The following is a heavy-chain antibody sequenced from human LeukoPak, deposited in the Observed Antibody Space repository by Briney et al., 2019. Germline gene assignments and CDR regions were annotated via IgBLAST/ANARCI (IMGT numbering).Heavy chain of an antibody. CDR3: ARRHYDVLAASYKWTPDY. CDR2: ITSGGDYI. V-gene: IGHV3-21*01. D-gene: IGHD3-9*01. Sequence: NSGGSLRLSCAASGFTFNTFNMNWVRQAPGKGLEWVSSITSGGDYIYYADSVKGRFTTSRDNAKNSLSLQLNSLRVEDTAVYYCARRHYDVLAASYKWTPDYWGQGTLVTVSS. J-gene: IGHJ4*02. CDR1: GFTFNTFN.